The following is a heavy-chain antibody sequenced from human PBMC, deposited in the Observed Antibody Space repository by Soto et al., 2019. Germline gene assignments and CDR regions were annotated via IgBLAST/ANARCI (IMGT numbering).Heavy chain of an antibody. CDR1: GFTFSSYC. Sequence: GGSLRLSCAASGFTFSSYCVHWVRQAPGKGLEWVAVISYDGINKYYADSVKGRFTISRDNSKNTLYLQMNSLRAEDTAVYYCATDWPPFYCSITSCYYRVIDVSGQRTTIT. CDR3: ATDWPPFYCSITSCYYRVIDV. V-gene: IGHV3-30*03. CDR2: ISYDGINK. J-gene: IGHJ6*01. D-gene: IGHD2-2*01.